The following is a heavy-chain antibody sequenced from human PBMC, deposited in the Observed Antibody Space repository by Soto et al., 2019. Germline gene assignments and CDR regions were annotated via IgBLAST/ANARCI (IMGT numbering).Heavy chain of an antibody. CDR1: GYTFTSYG. Sequence: QVQLVPAGAEVKKPGASVKVSCKAAGYTFTSYGISWVRQAPGQGLEWMGWISAYHGNTNYAQKLQGRVTMTTDTSTSTAYMELRSLRTDDTAVYYCARYIGGTIRDDWFDPWGQGTLVPVSS. V-gene: IGHV1-18*01. J-gene: IGHJ5*02. D-gene: IGHD2-15*01. CDR2: ISAYHGNT. CDR3: ARYIGGTIRDDWFDP.